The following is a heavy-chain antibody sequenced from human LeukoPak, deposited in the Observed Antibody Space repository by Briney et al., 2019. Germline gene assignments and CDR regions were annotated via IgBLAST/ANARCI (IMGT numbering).Heavy chain of an antibody. J-gene: IGHJ3*02. D-gene: IGHD2-21*01. CDR3: ARVCGDCHVGGAFDI. Sequence: SVKVSCKASGYTFTGYYMHWVRQAPGQGLEWMGRIIPILGIANYAQKFQGRVTITADKSTSTAYMELSSLRSEDTAVYYCARVCGDCHVGGAFDIWGQGTMVTVSS. CDR2: IIPILGIA. V-gene: IGHV1-69*04. CDR1: GYTFTGYY.